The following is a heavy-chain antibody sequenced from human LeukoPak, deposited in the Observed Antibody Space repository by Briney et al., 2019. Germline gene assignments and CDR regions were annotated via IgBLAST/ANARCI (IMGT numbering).Heavy chain of an antibody. V-gene: IGHV3-9*01. D-gene: IGHD3-9*01. CDR2: ISWNSGSI. J-gene: IGHJ4*02. CDR3: AKGPHYDILTGYLYD. Sequence: PGRSLRLSCAASGFTFDDYAMHWVRQAPGKGLEWVSGISWNSGSIGYADSVKGRFTISRDNAKNSLYLQMNSLRAEDTALYYCAKGPHYDILTGYLYDWGQGTLVIVSS. CDR1: GFTFDDYA.